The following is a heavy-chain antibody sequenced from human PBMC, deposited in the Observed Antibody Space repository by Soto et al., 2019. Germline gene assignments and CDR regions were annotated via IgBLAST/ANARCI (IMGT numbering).Heavy chain of an antibody. V-gene: IGHV4-39*01. J-gene: IGHJ2*01. CDR2: IYYSGST. CDR3: ARRARVYWYFDL. D-gene: IGHD3-10*01. CDR1: GGSISSSSYY. Sequence: SETLSLTCTVSGGSISSSSYYWGWIRQPPGKGLEWIGSIYYSGSTYYNPSLKSRVTISEDTSKNQFSLKLSSVTAADTAVYYCARRARVYWYFDLWGRGTLVTVSS.